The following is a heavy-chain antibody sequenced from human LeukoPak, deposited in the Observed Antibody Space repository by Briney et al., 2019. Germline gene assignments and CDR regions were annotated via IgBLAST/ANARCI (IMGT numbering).Heavy chain of an antibody. D-gene: IGHD2-15*01. Sequence: SETLSLTCTVSGGSISSGDYYWSWIRQPPGKGLEWIGRIYTSGSTNYNPSLKSRVTISVDTSKNQFSLKLSSVTAADTAVYYCAREVGDYWGQGTLVTVSS. CDR1: GGSISSGDYY. V-gene: IGHV4-61*02. J-gene: IGHJ4*02. CDR2: IYTSGST. CDR3: AREVGDY.